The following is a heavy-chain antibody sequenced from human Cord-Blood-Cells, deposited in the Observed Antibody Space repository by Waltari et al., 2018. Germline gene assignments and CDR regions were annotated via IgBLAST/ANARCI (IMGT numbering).Heavy chain of an antibody. CDR2: MNPNSGNT. J-gene: IGHJ3*02. D-gene: IGHD6-6*01. CDR3: ARYSSSSFAFDI. CDR1: GNYFTRYD. V-gene: IGHV1-8*03. Sequence: QVQLVQSGAEVKRPGASVKVSFKASGNYFTRYDNNWGRQATGQGLEWMGWMNPNSGNTGYAQKFQGRVTITRNTSISTAYMELSSLRSEDTAVYYCARYSSSSFAFDIWGQGTMVTVSS.